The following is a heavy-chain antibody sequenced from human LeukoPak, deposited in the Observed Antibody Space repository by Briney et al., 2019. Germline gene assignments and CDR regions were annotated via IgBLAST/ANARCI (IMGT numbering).Heavy chain of an antibody. CDR2: ISGSDGST. J-gene: IGHJ6*02. D-gene: IGHD1-26*01. CDR3: AKDSGVSIVDLYGMDV. V-gene: IGHV3-23*01. Sequence: GGSLRLSCAASGFTFSSYTMNWVRQAPGKGLEWVSTISGSDGSTNYAVSVKGRFTISRDNSKNTLYLQMNSLRAEDTAVYYCAKDSGVSIVDLYGMDVWGQGTTVTVSS. CDR1: GFTFSSYT.